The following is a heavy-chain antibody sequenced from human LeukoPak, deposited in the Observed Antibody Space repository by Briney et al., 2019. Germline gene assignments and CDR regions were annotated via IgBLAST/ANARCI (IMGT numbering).Heavy chain of an antibody. CDR2: IVGSGGNS. CDR3: AEGDPYCGGDCYPNLDLDY. CDR1: GFTFSSYA. D-gene: IGHD2-21*02. Sequence: GGSLRLSCAASGFTFSSYAMSWVRQAPGKGLEWVSAIVGSGGNSFYADSVKGRFTISRDNSKNTVYLQMNTLRAEDTAVYYCAEGDPYCGGDCYPNLDLDYWGQGTLVTVSS. J-gene: IGHJ4*02. V-gene: IGHV3-23*01.